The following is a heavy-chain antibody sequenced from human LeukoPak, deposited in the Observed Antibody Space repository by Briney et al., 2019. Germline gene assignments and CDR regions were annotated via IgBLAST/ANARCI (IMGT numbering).Heavy chain of an antibody. V-gene: IGHV4-34*01. CDR2: INHSGST. CDR3: ARVMATISRDFDY. D-gene: IGHD5-24*01. Sequence: SETLSLTCAVYVGSFSGYYWKWIRQPQWKGLEWIGEINHSGSTNYNPSLKSRVTISVDTSKNQFSLKLSSVTAADTAVYYCARVMATISRDFDYWGQGTLVTVSS. J-gene: IGHJ4*02. CDR1: VGSFSGYY.